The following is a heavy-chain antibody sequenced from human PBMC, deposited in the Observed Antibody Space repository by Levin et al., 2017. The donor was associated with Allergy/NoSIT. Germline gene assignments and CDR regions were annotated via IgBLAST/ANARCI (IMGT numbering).Heavy chain of an antibody. Sequence: GESLKISCAASGFTFSSYAMHWVRQAPGKGLEWVAVISYDGSNKYYADSVKGRFTISRDNSKNTLYLQMNSLRAEDTAVYYCAREKVAAGVYGMDVWGQGTTVTVSS. CDR2: ISYDGSNK. CDR3: AREKVAAGVYGMDV. D-gene: IGHD6-13*01. CDR1: GFTFSSYA. J-gene: IGHJ6*02. V-gene: IGHV3-30-3*01.